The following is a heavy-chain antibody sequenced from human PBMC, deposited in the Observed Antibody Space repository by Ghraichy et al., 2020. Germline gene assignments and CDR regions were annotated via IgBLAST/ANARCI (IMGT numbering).Heavy chain of an antibody. V-gene: IGHV3-23*01. D-gene: IGHD6-6*01. CDR3: AKDRFIVARPAYSFDY. CDR1: GFTFSSYA. CDR2: INYSGGST. Sequence: GGSLRLSCAASGFTFSSYAMSWVRQAPGKGLEWVSGINYSGGSTYYTDSVKGRFTISRDNSKNTLYLQLKSLRAEDTAVYYCAKDRFIVARPAYSFDYWGQGTLVTVSS. J-gene: IGHJ4*02.